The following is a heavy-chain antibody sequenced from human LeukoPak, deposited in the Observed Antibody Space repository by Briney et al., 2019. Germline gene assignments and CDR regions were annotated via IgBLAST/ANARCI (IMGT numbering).Heavy chain of an antibody. CDR2: ISYDGSNK. J-gene: IGHJ6*02. Sequence: GRSLRLSCAASGFTFSSYGMRWVRQAPGKGLEWVAVISYDGSNKYYADSVKGRFTISRDNSKNTLYLQMNSLRAEDTAVYYCAKGWRSYGMDVWGQGTTVTVSS. CDR1: GFTFSSYG. V-gene: IGHV3-30*18. D-gene: IGHD2-15*01. CDR3: AKGWRSYGMDV.